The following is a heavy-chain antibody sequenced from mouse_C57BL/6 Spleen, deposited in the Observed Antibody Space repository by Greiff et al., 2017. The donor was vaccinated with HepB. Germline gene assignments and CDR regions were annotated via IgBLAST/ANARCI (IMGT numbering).Heavy chain of an antibody. V-gene: IGHV1-7*01. J-gene: IGHJ4*01. CDR3: ARSYYGSSYVGYYAMDY. CDR2: INPSSGYT. Sequence: QVQLQQSGAELAKPGASVKLSCKASGYTFTSYWMHWVKQRPGQGLEWIGYINPSSGYTKYNQKFKDKATLTADKSSSTAYMQLSSLTYEDSAVYYCARSYYGSSYVGYYAMDYWGQGTSVTVSS. CDR1: GYTFTSYW. D-gene: IGHD1-1*01.